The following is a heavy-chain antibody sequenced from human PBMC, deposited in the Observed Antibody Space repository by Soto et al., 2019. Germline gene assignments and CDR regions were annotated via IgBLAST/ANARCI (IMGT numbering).Heavy chain of an antibody. J-gene: IGHJ6*02. D-gene: IGHD4-17*01. CDR2: IYYSGST. CDR1: GGSLSSSSYY. Sequence: PSDTLSLTCTVSGGSLSSSSYYWGWIRQPPGKGLEWIGSIYYSGSTYYNPSLKSRVTISVDTSKNQFSLKLSSVTAADTAVYYCARHYSYSHDYGDSLHGMDVWGQGTTVTVSS. CDR3: ARHYSYSHDYGDSLHGMDV. V-gene: IGHV4-39*01.